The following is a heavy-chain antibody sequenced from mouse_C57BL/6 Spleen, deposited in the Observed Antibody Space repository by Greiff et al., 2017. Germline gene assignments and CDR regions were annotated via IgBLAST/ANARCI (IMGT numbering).Heavy chain of an antibody. CDR3: ARSAYDYPV. J-gene: IGHJ1*03. CDR2: IYPGDGDT. CDR1: GYAFSSYW. V-gene: IGHV1-80*01. Sequence: LVESGAELVKPGASVKISCKASGYAFSSYWMHWVKQRPGKGLEWIGQIYPGDGDTNYNGKFKGKATLTADKSSSTAYMQRSSLTSEDSAVYFCARSAYDYPVWGTGTTVTVSS. D-gene: IGHD2-4*01.